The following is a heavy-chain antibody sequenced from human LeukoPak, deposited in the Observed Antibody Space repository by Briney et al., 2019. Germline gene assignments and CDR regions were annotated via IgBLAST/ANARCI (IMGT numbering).Heavy chain of an antibody. V-gene: IGHV4-38-2*02. CDR3: ARDFGFWSGYSSFDY. J-gene: IGHJ4*02. D-gene: IGHD3-3*01. Sequence: KASETLSLTCTVSGYSISSGYYWGWIRQPPGKGLEWIGSIYHSGSTYYNPSLKSRVTISVDTSKNQFSLKLSSVTAADTAVYYCARDFGFWSGYSSFDYWGQGTLVTVSS. CDR2: IYHSGST. CDR1: GYSISSGYY.